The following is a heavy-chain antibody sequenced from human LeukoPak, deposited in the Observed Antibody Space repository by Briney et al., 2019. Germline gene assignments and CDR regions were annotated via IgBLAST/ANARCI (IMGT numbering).Heavy chain of an antibody. CDR2: ISSSGST. CDR1: GDSISSGDYY. D-gene: IGHD1-1*01. V-gene: IGHV4-61*02. CDR3: ARARGRVGTRFDP. J-gene: IGHJ5*02. Sequence: SETLSLTCTVSGDSISSGDYYWSWIRQPAGKGLEWIGRISSSGSTNYNPSLKSRVTISVDTSKNQFSLKLSSVTAADTAVYYCARARGRVGTRFDPWGQGTLVTVSS.